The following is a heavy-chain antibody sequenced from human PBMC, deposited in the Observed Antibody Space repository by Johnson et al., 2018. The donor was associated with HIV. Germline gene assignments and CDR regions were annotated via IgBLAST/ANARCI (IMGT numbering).Heavy chain of an antibody. D-gene: IGHD4/OR15-4a*01. CDR1: GFTFSDYY. CDR2: ISSSGSNI. CDR3: ARVGANFDAFDI. J-gene: IGHJ3*02. Sequence: QMMSVESGGGLVKPGGSLRLSCAPSGFTFSDYYMSWMRQAPGQGLEWVSYISSSGSNIYKADSVRGRFTISRDNAKNSLFLQMNSLRAEDTAVYYCARVGANFDAFDIWGQGTMVTVSS. V-gene: IGHV3-11*04.